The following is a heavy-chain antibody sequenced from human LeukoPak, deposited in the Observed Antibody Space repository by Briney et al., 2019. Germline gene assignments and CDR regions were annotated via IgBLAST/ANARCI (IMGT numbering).Heavy chain of an antibody. J-gene: IGHJ4*02. Sequence: PGGSLRLSCAASGFTFSDSHMTWIRQAPGKGLEWVSYISSSGRTTYYADSVKGRVTISRDNAKNSLYLQMNSLRAEDTAMYYCGRDRPGTVTTFDYWGQGTLVTVSS. CDR3: GRDRPGTVTTFDY. V-gene: IGHV3-11*04. CDR2: ISSSGRTT. D-gene: IGHD4-17*01. CDR1: GFTFSDSH.